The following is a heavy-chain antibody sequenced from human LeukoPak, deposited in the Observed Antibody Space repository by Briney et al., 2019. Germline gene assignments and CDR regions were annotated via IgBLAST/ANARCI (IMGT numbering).Heavy chain of an antibody. CDR2: INHSGST. J-gene: IGHJ5*02. Sequence: SETLSLTCTVSGGSISTYYWSWIRQPPGKGLEWIGEINHSGSTNYNPSLKSRVTISVDTSKNQFSLKLSSVTAADTAVYYCARGPAATWGQGTLVTVSS. V-gene: IGHV4-34*01. CDR3: ARGPAAT. CDR1: GGSISTYY. D-gene: IGHD2-2*01.